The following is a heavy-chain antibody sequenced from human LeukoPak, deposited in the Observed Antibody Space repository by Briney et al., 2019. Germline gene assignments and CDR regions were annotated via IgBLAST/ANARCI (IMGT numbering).Heavy chain of an antibody. CDR3: ARALGYSYGYAVDY. Sequence: PGGSLRLSCAASGFIFSNYNMNWVRQTPGKGLEWLSYISSSSGTIYYADSVKGRFTISGGNAKNSLYLQLNSLRAEVTAVYYCARALGYSYGYAVDYWGQGTLVTVSS. CDR1: GFIFSNYN. J-gene: IGHJ4*02. V-gene: IGHV3-48*01. CDR2: ISSSSGTI. D-gene: IGHD5-18*01.